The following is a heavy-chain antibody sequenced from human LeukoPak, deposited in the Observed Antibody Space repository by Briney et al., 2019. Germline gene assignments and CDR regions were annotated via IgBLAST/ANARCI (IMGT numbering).Heavy chain of an antibody. CDR1: GGSISSSNW. CDR2: IYHSGST. V-gene: IGHV4-4*02. J-gene: IGHJ4*02. D-gene: IGHD3-3*01. Sequence: SGTLSLPCAVSGGSISSSNWWSWVRQPPGKGLEWIGEIYHSGSTNYNPSLKSRVTISVDKSKNQFSLKLSSVTAADTAVYYCARETKYYDFWSGYYLDYWGQGTLVTVSS. CDR3: ARETKYYDFWSGYYLDY.